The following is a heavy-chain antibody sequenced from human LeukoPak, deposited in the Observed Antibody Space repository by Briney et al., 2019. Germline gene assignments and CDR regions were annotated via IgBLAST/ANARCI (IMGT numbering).Heavy chain of an antibody. CDR1: GFTFDDYA. CDR3: TRAGFPYYYDSSGKAPMDY. Sequence: GGSLRLSCAASGFTFDDYAMHWVRQAPGKGLEWVSGISWNSGSIGYADSVKGRFTISRDDSKSIAYLQMNSLKTEDTAVYYCTRAGFPYYYDSSGKAPMDYWGQGTLVTVSS. J-gene: IGHJ4*02. CDR2: ISWNSGSI. V-gene: IGHV3-9*01. D-gene: IGHD3-22*01.